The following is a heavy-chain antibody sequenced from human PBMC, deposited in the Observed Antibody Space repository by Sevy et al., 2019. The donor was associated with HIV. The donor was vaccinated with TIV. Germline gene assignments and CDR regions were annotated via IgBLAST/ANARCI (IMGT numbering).Heavy chain of an antibody. Sequence: GGSLRLSCAASGFTFDDYTMHWVRQPPGMGLEWVSLISWDGGSTYYADSVKGRFTISRDNSKNSLFLQMNSLRSEDTAFYYCAKLGGNYGDYDDYWGRGTLVTVSS. J-gene: IGHJ4*02. V-gene: IGHV3-43*01. CDR2: ISWDGGST. D-gene: IGHD4-17*01. CDR3: AKLGGNYGDYDDY. CDR1: GFTFDDYT.